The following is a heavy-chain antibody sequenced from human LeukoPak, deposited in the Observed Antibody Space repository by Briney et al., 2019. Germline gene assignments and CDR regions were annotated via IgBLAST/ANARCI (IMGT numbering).Heavy chain of an antibody. Sequence: GGSLRLSCAASGFTFSSYSMNWVRQAPGKGLEWVSSISSSSSYIYYADSVKGRFTISRDNAKNSLYLQMNSLRAEDTAVYYCARGPLQPHYSYSYGMDVWGQGTTVTVSS. V-gene: IGHV3-21*01. CDR2: ISSSSSYI. D-gene: IGHD6-13*01. CDR1: GFTFSSYS. J-gene: IGHJ6*02. CDR3: ARGPLQPHYSYSYGMDV.